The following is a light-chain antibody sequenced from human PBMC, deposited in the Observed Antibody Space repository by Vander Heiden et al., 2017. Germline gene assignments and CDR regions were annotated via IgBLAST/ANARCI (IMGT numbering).Light chain of an antibody. V-gene: IGLV7-43*01. CDR1: TGAVTSGNY. J-gene: IGLJ2*01. CDR2: STS. Sequence: QPVVTQEPSLTVSPGGTVTLTCASSTGAVTSGNYPNWLQQKPGQPPRTLIYSTSNKLSWTPARFSGSLIGGRAALTLSGAQPEDEAEYYCLLYDAAVIGKVFGGGTKLTVL. CDR3: LLYDAAVIGKV.